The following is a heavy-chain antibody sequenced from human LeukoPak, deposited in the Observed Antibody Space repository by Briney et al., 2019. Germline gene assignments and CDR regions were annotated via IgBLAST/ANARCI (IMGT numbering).Heavy chain of an antibody. D-gene: IGHD3-9*01. V-gene: IGHV1-69*06. J-gene: IGHJ4*02. CDR1: GGTFSSYA. CDR3: ARSYYDILTGYLSPYYFDY. Sequence: SVKVSCKASGGTFSSYAISWVRQAPGQGLEWMGGIIPIFGTANYAQKFQGRVTITADKSTSTAYMELSSLRSEDSAVYYCARSYYDILTGYLSPYYFDYWGQGTLVTVSS. CDR2: IIPIFGTA.